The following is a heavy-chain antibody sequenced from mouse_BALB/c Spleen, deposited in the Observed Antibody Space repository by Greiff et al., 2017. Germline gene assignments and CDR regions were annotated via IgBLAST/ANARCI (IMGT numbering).Heavy chain of an antibody. CDR3: ARDYGSSWYFDV. Sequence: QVQLKESGAELARPGASVKLSCKASGYTFTSYWMQWVKQRPGQGLEWIGAIYPGDGDTRYTQKFKGKATLTADKSSSTAYMQLSSLASEDSAVYYCARDYGSSWYFDVWGAGTTVTVSS. D-gene: IGHD1-1*01. CDR1: GYTFTSYW. CDR2: IYPGDGDT. J-gene: IGHJ1*01. V-gene: IGHV1-87*01.